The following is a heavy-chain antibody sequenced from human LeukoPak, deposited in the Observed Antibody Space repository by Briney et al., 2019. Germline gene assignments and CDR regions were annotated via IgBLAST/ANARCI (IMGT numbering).Heavy chain of an antibody. CDR2: IIPIFGTA. J-gene: IGHJ4*02. CDR3: AAAVYYYDSSGYYGGFDY. D-gene: IGHD3-22*01. V-gene: IGHV1-69*05. CDR1: GGTFSSYA. Sequence: SVKVSCKASGGTFSSYAISWVRQAPGQGLEWMGGIIPIFGTANYAQKFQGRVTITTDESTSTAHMELSSLRSEDTAVYYCAAAVYYYDSSGYYGGFDYWGQGTLVTVSS.